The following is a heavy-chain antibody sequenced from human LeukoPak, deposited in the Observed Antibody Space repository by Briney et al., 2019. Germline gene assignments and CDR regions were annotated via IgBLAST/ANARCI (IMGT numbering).Heavy chain of an antibody. Sequence: SQTLSLTCTVSGGSISSGDYYWSWIRQPAGKGLEWIGRIYTSGSTNYNPSLKSRVTISVDTSKNQFSLKLSSVTAADTAVYYCARSMVRGVLDYWGQGTLVTVSS. J-gene: IGHJ4*02. CDR2: IYTSGST. D-gene: IGHD3-10*01. CDR1: GGSISSGDYY. CDR3: ARSMVRGVLDY. V-gene: IGHV4-61*02.